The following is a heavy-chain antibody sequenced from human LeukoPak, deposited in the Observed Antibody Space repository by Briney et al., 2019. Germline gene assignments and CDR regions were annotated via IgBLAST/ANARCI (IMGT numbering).Heavy chain of an antibody. Sequence: PGGSLRLSCAASGFTFSSYSMNWVRQAPGKGLEWVSSISSSSSTIYYADSVKGRFTISRDNAKNSLYLQMNSLRDEDTAVYYCARDRATVVRGVHDYWGQGTLVTVSS. CDR2: ISSSSSTI. V-gene: IGHV3-48*02. J-gene: IGHJ4*02. D-gene: IGHD3-10*01. CDR3: ARDRATVVRGVHDY. CDR1: GFTFSSYS.